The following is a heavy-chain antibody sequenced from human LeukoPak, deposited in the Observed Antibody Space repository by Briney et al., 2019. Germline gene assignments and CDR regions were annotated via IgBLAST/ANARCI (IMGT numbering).Heavy chain of an antibody. D-gene: IGHD2-2*01. J-gene: IGHJ6*02. CDR2: IYYSGST. Sequence: SQTLSLTCTVSGGSISSGDYYWSWIRQPPGKGLEWIGYIYYSGSTYYNPSLKSRVTISVDTSKNQFSLKLSSVTAADTAVYYCARDTLVVPAAGYYGVDVWGQGTTVTVSS. CDR3: ARDTLVVPAAGYYGVDV. V-gene: IGHV4-30-4*01. CDR1: GGSISSGDYY.